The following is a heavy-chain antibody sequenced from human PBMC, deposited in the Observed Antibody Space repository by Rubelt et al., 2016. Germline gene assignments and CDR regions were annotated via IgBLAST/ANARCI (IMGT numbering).Heavy chain of an antibody. CDR3: ARTLGFGELYYYGMDV. J-gene: IGHJ6*02. D-gene: IGHD3-10*01. V-gene: IGHV3-30*07. Sequence: TISRDNSKNTLYLQMNSLRAEDTAVYYCARTLGFGELYYYGMDVWGQGTTVTVSS.